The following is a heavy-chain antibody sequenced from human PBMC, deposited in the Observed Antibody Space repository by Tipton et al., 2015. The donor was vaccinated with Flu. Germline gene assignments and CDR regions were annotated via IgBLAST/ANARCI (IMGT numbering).Heavy chain of an antibody. J-gene: IGHJ6*02. Sequence: LRLSCTVSGGSISSYYWSWIRQPPGKGLEWIGYIYYSGSTNYNPSLKSRVTISVDTSKNQFSLKLSPVTAADTVVYYCARELNYGMDVWGQGTTVTVSS. V-gene: IGHV4-59*01. CDR1: GGSISSYY. CDR3: ARELNYGMDV. CDR2: IYYSGST.